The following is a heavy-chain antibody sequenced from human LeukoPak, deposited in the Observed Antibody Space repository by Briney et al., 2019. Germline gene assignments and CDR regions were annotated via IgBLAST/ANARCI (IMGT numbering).Heavy chain of an antibody. CDR3: ARNYDFWSGAATDY. V-gene: IGHV3-53*01. CDR2: IYSGGPT. D-gene: IGHD3-3*01. Sequence: GSLRLSCAASGLSVSSNYMTWVRQAPGKGLEWVSVIYSGGPTYYADSVKDRFTISRDNSKNTVYLQMNSLRAEDTAVYYCARNYDFWSGAATDYWGQGTLVTVSS. CDR1: GLSVSSNY. J-gene: IGHJ4*02.